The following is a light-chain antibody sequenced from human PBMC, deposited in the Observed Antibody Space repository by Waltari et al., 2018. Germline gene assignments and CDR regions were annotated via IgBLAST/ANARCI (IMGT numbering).Light chain of an antibody. CDR2: GES. J-gene: IGKJ2*01. CDR3: QQYGSSPYT. Sequence: ESVLTQSPGTLSLSPGERVTLSCRASQTIKSSHLAWYQQKAGQAPRLLIYGESSRATGIPDRFSGGGSGTDFTLTINRLQPEDFAVYHCQQYGSSPYTFGQGTKLAIK. CDR1: QTIKSSH. V-gene: IGKV3-20*01.